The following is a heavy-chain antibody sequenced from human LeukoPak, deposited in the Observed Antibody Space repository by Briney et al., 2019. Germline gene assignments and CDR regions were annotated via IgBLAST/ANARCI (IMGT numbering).Heavy chain of an antibody. CDR2: IYYSGST. D-gene: IGHD3-10*01. CDR1: GGSISSDY. CDR3: ARQTGYFRY. V-gene: IGHV4-59*08. Sequence: PSETLSLTCTVSGGSISSDYWSWIRQPPGKGLEWIGHIYYSGSTNYNPSLKSRVTISVDTSKNQSSLKLNSVTAADTAVYYCARQTGYFRYWGQGTLVAVSS. J-gene: IGHJ1*01.